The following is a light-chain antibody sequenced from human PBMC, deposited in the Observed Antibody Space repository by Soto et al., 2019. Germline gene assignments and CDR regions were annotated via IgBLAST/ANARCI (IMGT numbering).Light chain of an antibody. CDR1: QSVTSN. CDR2: GAS. J-gene: IGKJ1*01. V-gene: IGKV3-15*01. CDR3: HQYNNWPRT. Sequence: EIVMTQSPATLSVSPGGRATLSCRASQSVTSNLAWYQQKPGQAPRLLIYGASTRATDIPARFSGSGSGTDFTLTISSLQSEDFAVYYCHQYNNWPRTFGQGTKVEI.